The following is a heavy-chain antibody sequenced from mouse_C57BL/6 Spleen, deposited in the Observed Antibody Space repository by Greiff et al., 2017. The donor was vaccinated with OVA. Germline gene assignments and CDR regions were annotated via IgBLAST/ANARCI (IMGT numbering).Heavy chain of an antibody. J-gene: IGHJ4*01. CDR3: ARYSHAMDD. CDR1: GYTFTSYW. V-gene: IGHV1-50*01. CDR2: IDPSDSYT. Sequence: QVQLQQPGAELVKPGASVKLSCKASGYTFTSYWMQWVKQRPGQGLEWIGEIDPSDSYTNYNQKFKGKATLTVDTSSSTAYMQLSSLTSEDSAVYYGARYSHAMDDWGQGTSVTVTS.